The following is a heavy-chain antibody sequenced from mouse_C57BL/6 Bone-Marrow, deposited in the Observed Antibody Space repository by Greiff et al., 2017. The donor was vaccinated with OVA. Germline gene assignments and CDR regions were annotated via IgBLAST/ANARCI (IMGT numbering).Heavy chain of an antibody. V-gene: IGHV1-76*01. CDR2: IYPGSGNT. CDR1: GYTFTDYY. Sequence: QVQLQQSGAELVRPGASVKLSCKASGYTFTDYYINWVKQRPGQGLEWIARIYPGSGNTYYNEKFKGKATLTAEKSSSTAYMQLSSLTSEHSAVYFCARHISYWGQGTLVTVAA. J-gene: IGHJ3*01. CDR3: ARHISY.